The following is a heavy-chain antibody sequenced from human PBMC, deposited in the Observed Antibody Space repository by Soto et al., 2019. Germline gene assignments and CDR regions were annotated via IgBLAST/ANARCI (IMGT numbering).Heavy chain of an antibody. D-gene: IGHD3-10*01. V-gene: IGHV3-23*01. Sequence: GGSLRLSCAASGFTFSSFVMSWVRQAPGTGLQWVSGISASGDRTYYADSVKGRFTISRDNSKNTMYLQMGSLRVEDMAFYYWARGIYFGSARYYFDYWGQGALVTVSS. CDR3: ARGIYFGSARYYFDY. J-gene: IGHJ4*02. CDR2: ISASGDRT. CDR1: GFTFSSFV.